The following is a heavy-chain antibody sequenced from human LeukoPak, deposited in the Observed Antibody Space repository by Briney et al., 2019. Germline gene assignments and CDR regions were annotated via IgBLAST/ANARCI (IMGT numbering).Heavy chain of an antibody. V-gene: IGHV1-18*01. J-gene: IGHJ1*01. Sequence: ASVKVSCKASGYTFTSYGISWVRQAPGQGLEWMGWINAYNGNANYAQKLQGRVTMTEDTSTDTAYMELSSLRSEDTAVYYCATEASFEYSSSSGQYFQHWGQGTLVTVSS. CDR3: ATEASFEYSSSSGQYFQH. CDR2: INAYNGNA. CDR1: GYTFTSYG. D-gene: IGHD6-6*01.